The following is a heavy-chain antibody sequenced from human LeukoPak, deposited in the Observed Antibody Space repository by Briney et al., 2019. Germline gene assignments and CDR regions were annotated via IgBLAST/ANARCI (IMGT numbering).Heavy chain of an antibody. CDR3: ARDRAVVRGYYYYGMDV. D-gene: IGHD4-23*01. CDR1: GFTFSYYT. CDR2: INVGDNT. J-gene: IGHJ6*02. Sequence: GGSLRLSCAASGFTFSYYTMTWVRQAPGKGLEWVSTINVGDNTYYADSVKGRFTISRDNSKNTLSLQMNSLRAGDTALYHCARDRAVVRGYYYYGMDVWGQGTTVTVSS. V-gene: IGHV3-23*01.